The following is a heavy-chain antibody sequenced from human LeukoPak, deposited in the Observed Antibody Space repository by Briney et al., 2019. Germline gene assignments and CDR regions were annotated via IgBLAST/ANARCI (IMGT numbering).Heavy chain of an antibody. CDR3: ARKTGGSLDI. CDR1: GFTFSSYS. V-gene: IGHV3-48*01. J-gene: IGHJ3*02. D-gene: IGHD7-27*01. Sequence: GGSLRLSCAASGFTFSSYSMNWVRDAPGKGLEWVTYISSSSSTIYYADSVKGRFTISRDNAKNSLYLEMNSLRAEDTAVYYCARKTGGSLDIWGQGTMVTVSS. CDR2: ISSSSSTI.